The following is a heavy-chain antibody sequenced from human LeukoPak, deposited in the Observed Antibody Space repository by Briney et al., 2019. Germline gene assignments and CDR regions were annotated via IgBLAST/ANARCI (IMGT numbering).Heavy chain of an antibody. V-gene: IGHV3-33*06. D-gene: IGHD3-10*01. CDR2: LWSDGINK. CDR3: AKDQGLLWFGELLYCFDY. J-gene: IGHJ4*02. Sequence: GGSLRLSCAASGFTFSGYGIHWVRQAPGKGPEWVAVLWSDGINKYYADSVKGRFTISRDSFKDTVYLQMNSLRAEDTAVYYCAKDQGLLWFGELLYCFDYWGQGTLVTVSS. CDR1: GFTFSGYG.